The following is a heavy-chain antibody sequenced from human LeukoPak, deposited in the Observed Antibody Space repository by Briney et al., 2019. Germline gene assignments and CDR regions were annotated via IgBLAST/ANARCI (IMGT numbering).Heavy chain of an antibody. CDR3: ARNVRYCSSTSCRIYYYYGMDV. CDR1: GGSISSSSYY. V-gene: IGHV4-39*01. CDR2: IYYSGST. J-gene: IGHJ6*02. Sequence: KTSETLSLTCTVSGGSISSSSYYWGWIRQPPGKGLEWIGGIYYSGSTYYNPSLKSRVTISVDTSKNQFSLKLSSVTAADTAVYYCARNVRYCSSTSCRIYYYYGMDVWGQGTTVTVSS. D-gene: IGHD2-2*01.